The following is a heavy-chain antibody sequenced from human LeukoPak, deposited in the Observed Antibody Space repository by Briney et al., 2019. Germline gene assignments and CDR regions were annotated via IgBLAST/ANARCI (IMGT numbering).Heavy chain of an antibody. J-gene: IGHJ5*02. CDR1: GGSISSYY. Sequence: SETLSLTCTVSGGSISSYYWSWIRQPPGRGLEWIGYIYYSGSTNYNPSLKSRVTISVDTSKNQFSLKLSSVTAADTAVYYCARGGVGWFDPWGQGTLVTVSS. V-gene: IGHV4-59*01. CDR3: ARGGVGWFDP. CDR2: IYYSGST. D-gene: IGHD1-26*01.